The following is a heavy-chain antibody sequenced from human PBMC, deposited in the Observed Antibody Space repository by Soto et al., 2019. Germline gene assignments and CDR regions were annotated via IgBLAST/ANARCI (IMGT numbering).Heavy chain of an antibody. CDR3: SRVIMIFGVAKLGSYIDY. CDR1: AYRFTNSV. D-gene: IGHD3-3*01. CDR2: ISPSNGQT. J-gene: IGHJ4*02. V-gene: IGHV1-18*01. Sequence: DSVKVSCKGCAYRFTNSVLSCVRKATGQGLEWIGWISPSNGQTIYAQNFQGSVTMTTDTSTARAQMELRSLISDDTAVYYCSRVIMIFGVAKLGSYIDYGPQGTPVAVSS.